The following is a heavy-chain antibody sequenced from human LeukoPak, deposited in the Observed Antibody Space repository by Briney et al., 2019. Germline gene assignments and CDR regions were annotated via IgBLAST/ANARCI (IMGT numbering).Heavy chain of an antibody. Sequence: GGSLRLSCAASGFTFSNYWMGWVRQAPGKGLEWVANIKQDGSEKRYVDPVKGRFTISRDNAKDSLYLQMNSLRAEDTAVYYCAKDHESDGYPCLDHWGLGTLVTVSS. D-gene: IGHD3-22*01. CDR1: GFTFSNYW. J-gene: IGHJ4*02. V-gene: IGHV3-7*01. CDR3: AKDHESDGYPCLDH. CDR2: IKQDGSEK.